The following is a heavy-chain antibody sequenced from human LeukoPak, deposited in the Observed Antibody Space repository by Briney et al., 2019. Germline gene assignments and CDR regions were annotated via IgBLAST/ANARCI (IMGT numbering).Heavy chain of an antibody. CDR2: IYYSGST. CDR3: ARLRGYYYDY. J-gene: IGHJ4*02. V-gene: IGHV4-59*08. CDR1: GGSISSYY. Sequence: SETLSLTCTVSGGSISSYYWGWIPQPPGKGLEWIGNIYYSGSTNYNPSLKSRVTISVDTSKNQFSLKLSSVTAADTAVYYCARLRGYYYDYWSQGTQVTVSS. D-gene: IGHD5-12*01.